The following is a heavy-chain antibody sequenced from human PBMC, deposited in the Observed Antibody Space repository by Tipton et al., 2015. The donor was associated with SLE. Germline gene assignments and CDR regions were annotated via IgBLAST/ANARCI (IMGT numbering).Heavy chain of an antibody. CDR1: GYSLTSYW. V-gene: IGHV5-51*01. D-gene: IGHD4-17*01. CDR2: IYPGDSDT. Sequence: QLVQSGAEVKKPGESLKISCKGSGYSLTSYWIGWVRQMPGKGLEWMGIIYPGDSDTRYSPSFQGQGTISADKSISTAYLQWSSLKASDTAMYYCARQAVTTGSSYYSGMDVWGQGTTVTVSS. CDR3: ARQAVTTGSSYYSGMDV. J-gene: IGHJ6*02.